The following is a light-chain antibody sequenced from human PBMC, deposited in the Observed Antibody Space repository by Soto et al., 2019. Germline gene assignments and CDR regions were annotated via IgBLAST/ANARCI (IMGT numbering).Light chain of an antibody. V-gene: IGLV1-44*01. CDR2: YDN. J-gene: IGLJ1*01. CDR3: AAWDGSLSGRV. Sequence: QSVLTQPPSASGTPGQRVTISCSGSNSNIGSNTVNWYQQLPGTAPKLLIYYDNLRPSGVPDRISGSKSGTSASLAISGLQSDDEADYYCAAWDGSLSGRVFGTGTKVTVL. CDR1: NSNIGSNT.